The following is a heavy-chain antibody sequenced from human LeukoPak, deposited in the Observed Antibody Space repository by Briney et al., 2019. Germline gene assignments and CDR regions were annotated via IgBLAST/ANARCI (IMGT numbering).Heavy chain of an antibody. CDR1: GGSISSSNW. D-gene: IGHD4-17*01. J-gene: IGHJ5*02. Sequence: SGTLSLTCAVSGGSISSSNWWSWVRQPPGKGPEWIGEIYHSGSTNYNPSLKSRVTISVDKSKNQFSLKLSSVTAADTAVYYCARDPARNYGDSGHWFDPWGQGTLVTVSS. CDR2: IYHSGST. CDR3: ARDPARNYGDSGHWFDP. V-gene: IGHV4-4*02.